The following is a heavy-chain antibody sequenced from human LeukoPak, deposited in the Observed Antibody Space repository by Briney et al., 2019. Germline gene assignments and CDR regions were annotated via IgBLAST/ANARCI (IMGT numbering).Heavy chain of an antibody. J-gene: IGHJ4*02. CDR2: IYTSGST. D-gene: IGHD3-10*01. V-gene: IGHV4-61*02. Sequence: TLSLTCTLSGGSISSGSYYWSWIRQPAGKGLEWIGRIYTSGSTNYNPSLKSRVTISVDTSKNQFSLKLSSVTAADTAVYYCAATYYYGSEQDYWGQGTLVTVSS. CDR3: AATYYYGSEQDY. CDR1: GGSISSGSYY.